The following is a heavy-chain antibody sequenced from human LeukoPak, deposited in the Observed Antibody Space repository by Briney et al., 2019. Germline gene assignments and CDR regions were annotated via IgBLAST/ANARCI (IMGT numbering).Heavy chain of an antibody. J-gene: IGHJ4*02. CDR2: ISSSGDSI. V-gene: IGHV3-48*03. D-gene: IGHD2-21*02. Sequence: GGSLRLSCAASGFSLTTYEMNWVRQAPGKGLEWVSYISSSGDSIYYADSVKGRFTISRDNAKNSLYLQMNNLGVEDTAVYFCARDQWRLFDYWGQGTLVAVSS. CDR1: GFSLTTYE. CDR3: ARDQWRLFDY.